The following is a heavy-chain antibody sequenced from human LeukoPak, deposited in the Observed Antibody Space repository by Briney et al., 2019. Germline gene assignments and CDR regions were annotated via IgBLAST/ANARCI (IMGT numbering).Heavy chain of an antibody. CDR2: INPNSGGT. CDR1: GYTFTGYY. Sequence: GASVKVSCKASGYTFTGYYMHWVRQAPGQGLEWMGWINPNSGGTNYAQKFQGRVTMTRDTSISTAYMELSRLRSDDTAVYYCARDGVVLRFLEWPSDYYYYMDVWGKGTTVTVSS. J-gene: IGHJ6*03. V-gene: IGHV1-2*02. CDR3: ARDGVVLRFLEWPSDYYYYMDV. D-gene: IGHD3-3*01.